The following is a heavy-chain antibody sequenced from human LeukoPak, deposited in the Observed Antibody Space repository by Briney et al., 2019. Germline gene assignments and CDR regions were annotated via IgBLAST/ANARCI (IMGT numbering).Heavy chain of an antibody. D-gene: IGHD1-26*01. CDR3: ARSGTYYRTFDF. CDR1: GGSISSGNYY. J-gene: IGHJ4*02. CDR2: IYYSGST. Sequence: SETLSLTCTVSGGSISSGNYYWNWIRQPPGKGLEWIGSIYYSGSTYYNPSLKSRVTVSVDTSKNQFSLKLSSVTATDTAVYYCARSGTYYRTFDFWGQGTLVTASS. V-gene: IGHV4-39*01.